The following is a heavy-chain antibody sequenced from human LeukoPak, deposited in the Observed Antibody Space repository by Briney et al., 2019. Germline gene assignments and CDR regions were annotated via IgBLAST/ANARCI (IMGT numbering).Heavy chain of an antibody. CDR2: ISAYNGNT. Sequence: GASVKVSCKASGYTFTSYGISWVRQAPGQGLEWMGWISAYNGNTNYAQKLQGRVTMTTDTSTSTAYMELRSLRSDDTAVYYCARVLTPIRFLEWLLPYFDYWGQGTLVTVSS. V-gene: IGHV1-18*01. D-gene: IGHD3-3*01. J-gene: IGHJ4*02. CDR1: GYTFTSYG. CDR3: ARVLTPIRFLEWLLPYFDY.